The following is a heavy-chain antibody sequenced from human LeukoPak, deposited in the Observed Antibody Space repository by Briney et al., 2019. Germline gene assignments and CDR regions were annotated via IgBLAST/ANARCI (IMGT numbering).Heavy chain of an antibody. Sequence: VKPSETLSLTCTVSGFSISSNSYYWGWLRQPPGKGLEWIGSIYYSGSPYYNPSLKSRVTISVDTSKNQFSLKVISVTAADTAVYYCARWRTARTGFDYWGQGTLVTVSS. V-gene: IGHV4-39*01. CDR2: IYYSGSP. CDR3: ARWRTARTGFDY. CDR1: GFSISSNSYY. D-gene: IGHD3/OR15-3a*01. J-gene: IGHJ4*02.